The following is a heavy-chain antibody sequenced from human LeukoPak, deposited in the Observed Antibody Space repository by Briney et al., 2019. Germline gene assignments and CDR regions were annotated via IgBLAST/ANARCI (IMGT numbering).Heavy chain of an antibody. J-gene: IGHJ4*02. Sequence: ASVKLSCTASGYTLTGYDMHWVRQAPGQGLEWMWRINTNNGITKYAQKFQGRFTMTRDTSISTAYMELSRLRSDDTGVYYCARDLGNNNFNYWGQGTLVTVSS. CDR3: ARDLGNNNFNY. D-gene: IGHD1/OR15-1a*01. V-gene: IGHV1-2*05. CDR2: INTNNGIT. CDR1: GYTLTGYD.